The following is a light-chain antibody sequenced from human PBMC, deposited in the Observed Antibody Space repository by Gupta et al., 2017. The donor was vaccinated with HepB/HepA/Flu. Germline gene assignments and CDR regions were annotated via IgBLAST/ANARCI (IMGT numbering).Light chain of an antibody. Sequence: QLVLTQSPSASASLGASVQLTCTLSSGHSSYAIAWHQQQPEKGPRFLMKLNSDGSHNKGDGIPDRFSGSSSGAERYLTISSLQSEDEADYYCQTWGSGIWVFGGGTKLTVL. J-gene: IGLJ3*02. CDR1: SGHSSYA. CDR2: LNSDGSH. CDR3: QTWGSGIWV. V-gene: IGLV4-69*01.